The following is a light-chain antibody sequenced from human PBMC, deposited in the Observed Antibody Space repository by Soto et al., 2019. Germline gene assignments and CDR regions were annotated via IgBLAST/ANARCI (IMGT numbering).Light chain of an antibody. J-gene: IGLJ3*02. V-gene: IGLV1-40*01. CDR1: SSNIGAEYD. Sequence: QAVVTQPPSVSGAPGQRVTISCTGSSSNIGAEYDVHWYKQAPGMAPQLLIYANSDRPSGVPDRFSGSKSGISASLAITGLQPEDEATYFCQSYDSSLSGSVFGGGTQLTVL. CDR3: QSYDSSLSGSV. CDR2: ANS.